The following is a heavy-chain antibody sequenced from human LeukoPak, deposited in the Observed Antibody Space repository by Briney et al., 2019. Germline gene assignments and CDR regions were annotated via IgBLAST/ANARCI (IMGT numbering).Heavy chain of an antibody. D-gene: IGHD3-22*01. V-gene: IGHV3-7*04. CDR1: GFTFSSYA. J-gene: IGHJ3*02. Sequence: PGGSLRLSCAASGFTFSSYAMSWVRQAPGKGLEWVANINKDGSEKNYVDSVKGRFTISRDNAKNSLYLQMSSLRTEDTAVYLCARGWLSSLDAFDIWGQGTMVTVSS. CDR2: INKDGSEK. CDR3: ARGWLSSLDAFDI.